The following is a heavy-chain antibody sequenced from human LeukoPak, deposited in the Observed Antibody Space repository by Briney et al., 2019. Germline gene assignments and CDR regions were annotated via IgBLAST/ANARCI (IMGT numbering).Heavy chain of an antibody. Sequence: ASVKVSCKVSGYSLTALSMHWVRQAPGKGLEWMGGFDPEVGKTMYAEKLDGRLTGTDDTSADTAYMQLSSLRLEDTAVYYCATDMVGYCGDVTCYSEAYWGQGTLVTVSS. D-gene: IGHD2-21*01. CDR2: FDPEVGKT. CDR1: GYSLTALS. CDR3: ATDMVGYCGDVTCYSEAY. V-gene: IGHV1-24*01. J-gene: IGHJ4*02.